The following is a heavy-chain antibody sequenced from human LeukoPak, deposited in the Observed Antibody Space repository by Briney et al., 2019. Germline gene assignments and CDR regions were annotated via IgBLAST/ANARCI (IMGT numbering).Heavy chain of an antibody. V-gene: IGHV3-48*04. Sequence: PGGSLRLSCAASGFTFSSYAMNWVRQAPGKGLEWVSYSSSSGSTIYYAASVKGRFTISRDNAKNSLYLQMNSLRTEDTAVYSCARYYYDSSGYYYFDYWGQGTLVTVSS. J-gene: IGHJ4*02. D-gene: IGHD3-22*01. CDR1: GFTFSSYA. CDR3: ARYYYDSSGYYYFDY. CDR2: SSSSGSTI.